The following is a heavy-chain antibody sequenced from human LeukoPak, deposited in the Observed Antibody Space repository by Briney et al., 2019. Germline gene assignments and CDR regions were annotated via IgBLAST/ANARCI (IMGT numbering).Heavy chain of an antibody. CDR2: IYTSGST. V-gene: IGHV4-61*02. D-gene: IGHD3-10*01. Sequence: SETLSLTCTVSGGSISSGSYYWSWIRQPAGKGLEWIGRIYTSGSTNYNPSLKSRVTISVDTSKNQFSLKLSSVTAADTAVYYCARRGYYGSGSYIYWGQGTLVTVSS. CDR3: ARRGYYGSGSYIY. J-gene: IGHJ4*02. CDR1: GGSISSGSYY.